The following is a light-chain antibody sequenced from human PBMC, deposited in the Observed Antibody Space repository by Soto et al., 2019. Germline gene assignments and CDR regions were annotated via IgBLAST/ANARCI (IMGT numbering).Light chain of an antibody. CDR1: QAIGIY. Sequence: DIQMTQSPSSLSTSVGDRVTITCRASQAIGIYLAWYQQKPGKVPKLLIYAASTLQSGVPSRFSDSGSGTDFTLTINSLQPEDVATYYCQKYSGAPPTFGQGTKVEIK. J-gene: IGKJ1*01. CDR3: QKYSGAPPT. V-gene: IGKV1-27*01. CDR2: AAS.